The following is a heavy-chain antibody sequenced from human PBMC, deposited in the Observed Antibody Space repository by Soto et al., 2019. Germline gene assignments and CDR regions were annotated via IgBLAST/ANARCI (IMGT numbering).Heavy chain of an antibody. D-gene: IGHD3-9*01. CDR2: ITRDGTNK. V-gene: IGHV3-30*03. Sequence: QVQLVESGGGVVQPGRSLRLSCAASGFTFSSYGMHWVRQAPGKGLEWVAVITRDGTNKYYADSVKGRFTISRDNSKNTPYLQRNSLRAEDTAVYYCATDPWIRQISDWFYSFDYWGQGTLVTVSS. CDR1: GFTFSSYG. CDR3: ATDPWIRQISDWFYSFDY. J-gene: IGHJ4*02.